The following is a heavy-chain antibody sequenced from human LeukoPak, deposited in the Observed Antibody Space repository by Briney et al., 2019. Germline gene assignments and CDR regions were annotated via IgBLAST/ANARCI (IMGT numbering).Heavy chain of an antibody. CDR1: GFTFINYG. D-gene: IGHD3-10*02. V-gene: IGHV3-30*02. CDR2: TQYDASNE. Sequence: GGSLRLSCAASGFTFINYGMHWVRQAPGKGLEWVAFTQYDASNEYYADSVKGRFTMSRDNAKNSLYLQMNSLRAEDTAVYYCAELGITMIGGVWGKGTTVTISS. J-gene: IGHJ6*04. CDR3: AELGITMIGGV.